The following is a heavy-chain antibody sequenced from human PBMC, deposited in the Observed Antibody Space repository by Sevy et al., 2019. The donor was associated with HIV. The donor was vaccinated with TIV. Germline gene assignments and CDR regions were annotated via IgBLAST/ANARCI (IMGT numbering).Heavy chain of an antibody. CDR1: GFSFDSYG. D-gene: IGHD3-22*01. V-gene: IGHV3-23*01. J-gene: IGHJ6*03. CDR2: ISGSGTRT. Sequence: GGSLRLSCAVSGFSFDSYGMTWVRQAPGKGLEWVSAISGSGTRTYYADSVKGRFIISRDNSKNTLDLQMNSLRAEDNAIYYLVKGGGGHYDPDEIAYYFYYYNMDVWGKGTTVTVSS. CDR3: VKGGGGHYDPDEIAYYFYYYNMDV.